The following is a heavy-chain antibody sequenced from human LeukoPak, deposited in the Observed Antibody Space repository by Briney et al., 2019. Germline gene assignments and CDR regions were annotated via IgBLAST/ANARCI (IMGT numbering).Heavy chain of an antibody. CDR2: ISWNSGSI. V-gene: IGHV3-9*01. CDR3: AKDIRDTSYYFDT. D-gene: IGHD5-18*01. CDR1: GFTFDDYA. Sequence: GRSLRLSCAASGFTFDDYAMHWVRQAPGKGLEWVSGISWNSGSIGYADSVKGRFTISRDNARNSLYLQMNSLRAEDTALYYCAKDIRDTSYYFDTWGQGNLVTVSS. J-gene: IGHJ4*02.